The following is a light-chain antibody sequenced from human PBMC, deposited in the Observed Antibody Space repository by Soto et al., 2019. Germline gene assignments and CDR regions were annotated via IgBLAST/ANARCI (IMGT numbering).Light chain of an antibody. Sequence: EIVMTQSPATLSVSPGERATLSCRARQSVSSNLAWYQQKPGLAPRLLIYGASTRATGIPARFSGSGSGTEFTLTITSLQSEDFAVYYCQQHNNWPYTFGQGTKLEIK. CDR3: QQHNNWPYT. J-gene: IGKJ2*01. CDR2: GAS. V-gene: IGKV3-15*01. CDR1: QSVSSN.